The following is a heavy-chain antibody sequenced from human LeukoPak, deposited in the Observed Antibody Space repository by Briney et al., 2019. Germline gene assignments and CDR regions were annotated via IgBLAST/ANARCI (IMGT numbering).Heavy chain of an antibody. V-gene: IGHV3-7*04. CDR2: IRHDGREK. CDR1: GFIFSSYW. CDR3: AWGMDV. J-gene: IGHJ6*02. Sequence: PGGSLRLSCAASGFIFSSYWMTWVRQALGKAPEWVANIRHDGREKYYVGSVKGRFIISRDNAKNSLYLQMNSLRLEDTAIYYCAWGMDVWGQGTTVTVSS.